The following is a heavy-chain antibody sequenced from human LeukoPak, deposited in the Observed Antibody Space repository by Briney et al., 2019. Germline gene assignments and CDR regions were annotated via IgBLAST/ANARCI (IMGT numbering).Heavy chain of an antibody. CDR3: ARGDAFSGDH. CDR1: GFTFSNFW. J-gene: IGHJ4*02. Sequence: RGSLRLSCAVSGFTFSNFWMSWVRHAPGRGLEWVANIHPEGNEKYHVESVKGRFTISRDNAKNSLFLQMNGLRVEDTAVYYCARGDAFSGDHWGQGTLVTVSS. CDR2: IHPEGNEK. V-gene: IGHV3-7*04.